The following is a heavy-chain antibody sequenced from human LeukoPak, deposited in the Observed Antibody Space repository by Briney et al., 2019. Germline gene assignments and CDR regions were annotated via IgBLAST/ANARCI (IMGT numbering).Heavy chain of an antibody. Sequence: GGSLRLSCAASGFTFSRYSVNWVRQAPGKGLEWVAYIRTSSGGIYYADSVKGRFTISTDTAKNSLYLEMNNLRDGDTAVYYCARDDSWAFDYWGQGTLVAVSS. CDR1: GFTFSRYS. CDR2: IRTSSGGI. J-gene: IGHJ4*02. D-gene: IGHD2-21*02. V-gene: IGHV3-48*02. CDR3: ARDDSWAFDY.